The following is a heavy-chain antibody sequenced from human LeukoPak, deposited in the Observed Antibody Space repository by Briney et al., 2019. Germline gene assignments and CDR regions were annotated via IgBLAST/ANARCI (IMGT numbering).Heavy chain of an antibody. D-gene: IGHD3-10*01. Sequence: SETLSLTCIVSGGSISNYYWSWIRQPPGTELEWIGWIYYTGNTRYNPSLESRVTISLDTSKNQFSLRLSAVTAADTAVYYCARQYGSGTYPLDSWGQGTLVTVSS. CDR3: ARQYGSGTYPLDS. CDR2: IYYTGNT. J-gene: IGHJ4*02. CDR1: GGSISNYY. V-gene: IGHV4-59*03.